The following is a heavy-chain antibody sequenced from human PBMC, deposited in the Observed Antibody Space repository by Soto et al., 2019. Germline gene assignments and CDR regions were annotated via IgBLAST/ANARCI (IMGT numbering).Heavy chain of an antibody. CDR3: ARGIPYLVEVSSVTVFDY. D-gene: IGHD2-21*01. V-gene: IGHV4-34*01. Sequence: SETLSLTCDVYGGSFSGYFWSRISQSPGKGLEWIGEITHSGSSNYNPSLKGRVSISPDTSRSHFSLRLSSVTAADTAIYYCARGIPYLVEVSSVTVFDYWGQGTLVAVSS. CDR2: ITHSGSS. J-gene: IGHJ4*02. CDR1: GGSFSGYF.